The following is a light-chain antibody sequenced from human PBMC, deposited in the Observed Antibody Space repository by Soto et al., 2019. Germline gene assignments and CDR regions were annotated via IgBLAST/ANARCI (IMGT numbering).Light chain of an antibody. CDR3: SSYTSSSTLGVV. J-gene: IGLJ2*01. Sequence: QSTLTQPASVSGSPGQSITISCTGTSSDVGGYNYVSWYQQHPGKAPKLMIYDVSNRPSGFSNRFSGSKSGNTASLTISGLQAEDEADYYCSSYTSSSTLGVVFGGGTQLTVL. CDR2: DVS. CDR1: SSDVGGYNY. V-gene: IGLV2-14*01.